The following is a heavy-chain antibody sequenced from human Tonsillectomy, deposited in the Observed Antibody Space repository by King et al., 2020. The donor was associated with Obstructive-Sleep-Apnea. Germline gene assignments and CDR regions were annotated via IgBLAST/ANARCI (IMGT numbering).Heavy chain of an antibody. Sequence: VQLQESGPGLVKPSETLSLTCTVSGGSISNYYWSWIRQPPGKGLEWIGYIYYSGSTHSNPSLKSRVTISVDTSKNQFSLKLSSVTAADTAVFYCARHRSGSYYIFDYWGQGPLVTVSS. CDR3: ARHRSGSYYIFDY. D-gene: IGHD1-26*01. CDR2: IYYSGST. CDR1: GGSISNYY. J-gene: IGHJ4*02. V-gene: IGHV4-59*08.